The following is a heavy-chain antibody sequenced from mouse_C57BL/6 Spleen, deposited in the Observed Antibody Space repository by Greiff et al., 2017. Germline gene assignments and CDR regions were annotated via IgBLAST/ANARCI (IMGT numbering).Heavy chain of an antibody. D-gene: IGHD3-1*01. CDR1: GYTFPSYW. J-gene: IGHJ2*01. V-gene: IGHV1-69*01. CDR3: ARRATDYYFDY. CDR2: IDPSDSYT. Sequence: VKLQQPGAELVMPGASVKLSCKASGYTFPSYWMHWVKQRPGQGLEWIGKIDPSDSYTNYNQKFKGKSTLTVEKSSSTAYMQLSSLTSEDSAVYYCARRATDYYFDYWGQGTTLTVSS.